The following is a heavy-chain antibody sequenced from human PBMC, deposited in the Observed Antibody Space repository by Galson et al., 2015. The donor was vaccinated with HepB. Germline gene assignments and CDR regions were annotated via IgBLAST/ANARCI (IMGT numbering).Heavy chain of an antibody. J-gene: IGHJ6*02. CDR3: ASSLVVPVGIEYYYYGMDV. D-gene: IGHD2-2*01. CDR2: IYYSGNT. V-gene: IGHV4-59*08. CDR1: GVSLSNYY. Sequence: CTVSGVSLSNYYWSWIRQPPGKGLEWIGYIYYSGNTNYNPSLKSRVTISLDRSKNKFSLKLSSVTAADTAVYYCASSLVVPVGIEYYYYGMDVWGQGTTVTVSS.